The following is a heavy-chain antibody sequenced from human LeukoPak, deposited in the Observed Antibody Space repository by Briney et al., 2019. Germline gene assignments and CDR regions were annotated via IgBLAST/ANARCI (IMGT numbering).Heavy chain of an antibody. D-gene: IGHD1-26*01. CDR1: GSRFTSYW. J-gene: IGHJ4*02. Sequence: GAPLKISCKGSGSRFTSYWIAWVRQMPGKGLEGMAIIYPGDAETSYSPSFQGQVTISADKSITTAYLQWSRLKASDTAMYYCARRSSGGSYWDWGQGTLVTVSS. CDR3: ARRSSGGSYWD. V-gene: IGHV5-51*01. CDR2: IYPGDAET.